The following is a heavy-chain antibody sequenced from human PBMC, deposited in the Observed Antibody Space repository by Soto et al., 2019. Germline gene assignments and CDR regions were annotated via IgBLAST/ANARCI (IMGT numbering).Heavy chain of an antibody. Sequence: GGSVKVSCKASGYGFSNYFMHWVRQAPGQGLEWMGYINPQSGGSKYEDNFQDRVTMTRDTPKTTVYMELRGLTSDDTAVYYCARDTVRTQEGVDSFDPWGQGTLFTVSS. CDR3: ARDTVRTQEGVDSFDP. CDR1: GYGFSNYF. V-gene: IGHV1-2*02. CDR2: INPQSGGS. J-gene: IGHJ3*01. D-gene: IGHD3-10*01.